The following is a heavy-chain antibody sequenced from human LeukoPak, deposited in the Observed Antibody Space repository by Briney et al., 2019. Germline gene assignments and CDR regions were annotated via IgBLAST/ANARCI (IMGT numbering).Heavy chain of an antibody. Sequence: SETLSLTCTVSGGSISSSSYYWSWIRQPPGKGLEWIGYIYYSGNTNYNPSLKSRVTISVDTSKNQFSLKLSSVTAADTAVYYCARDSGLYYYGSGSYLGYWGQGTLVTVSS. J-gene: IGHJ4*02. CDR1: GGSISSSSYY. V-gene: IGHV4-61*01. CDR3: ARDSGLYYYGSGSYLGY. CDR2: IYYSGNT. D-gene: IGHD3-10*01.